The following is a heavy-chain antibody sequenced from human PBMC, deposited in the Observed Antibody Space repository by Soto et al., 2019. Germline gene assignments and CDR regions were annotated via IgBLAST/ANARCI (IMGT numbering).Heavy chain of an antibody. CDR2: ISAYNGNT. D-gene: IGHD5-12*01. CDR3: ARSWTDGYHYSPGLDAFDI. CDR1: GYTFTGYG. V-gene: IGHV1-18*01. Sequence: QVQLVQSGAEVKKPGASVKVSCKASGYTFTGYGISWVRQAPGQGLEWMGWISAYNGNTNYAQKRQGRVTMTTDTPTSTAYMELRSLRSDDTAVYYCARSWTDGYHYSPGLDAFDIWGQGTMVTVSS. J-gene: IGHJ3*02.